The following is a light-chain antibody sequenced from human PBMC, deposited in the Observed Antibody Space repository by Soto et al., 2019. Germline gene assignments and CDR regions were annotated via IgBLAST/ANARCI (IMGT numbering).Light chain of an antibody. V-gene: IGKV1-9*01. Sequence: DIQLTQSPSFLSASVGDRVTISCRASQGISSYLDWYQQTPGKAPKLLIYASSTLQSGVPSRFSGSGSGTEFTLTIGSLQPEDFATYYCQQLNTFPVTFGQGTRLEIK. CDR2: ASS. CDR3: QQLNTFPVT. CDR1: QGISSY. J-gene: IGKJ5*01.